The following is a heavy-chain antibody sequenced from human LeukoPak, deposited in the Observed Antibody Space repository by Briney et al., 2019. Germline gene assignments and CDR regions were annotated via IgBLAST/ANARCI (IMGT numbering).Heavy chain of an antibody. D-gene: IGHD6-19*01. CDR2: IRSKTDGGTA. Sequence: PGGSLRLSCAASGFTFTNAWVSWVRQAPGKGLEWVGRIRSKTDGGTADYAAPVKGRFTISRDDSKNTLYLQMNSLKAEDTAVYYCTRYSSGWYWGQGTLVTVSS. J-gene: IGHJ4*02. CDR3: TRYSSGWY. CDR1: GFTFTNAW. V-gene: IGHV3-15*01.